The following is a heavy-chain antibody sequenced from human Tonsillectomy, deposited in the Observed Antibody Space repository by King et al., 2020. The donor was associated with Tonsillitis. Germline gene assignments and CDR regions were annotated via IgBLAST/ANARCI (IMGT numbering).Heavy chain of an antibody. CDR1: GDSISSGSYF. D-gene: IGHD3-16*01. V-gene: IGHV4-31*06. CDR3: AGARGGLDYYGVDV. CDR2: IYYTGST. Sequence: QLQESGPGLVKPSQTLSLNCTVSGDSISSGSYFWSWIRQHPGKGLEWIGYIYYTGSTYYNPSLQSRLTISVDMSTNQFSLKLSSVTTADTAVYYFAGARGGLDYYGVDVWGQGTKVTVSS. J-gene: IGHJ6*02.